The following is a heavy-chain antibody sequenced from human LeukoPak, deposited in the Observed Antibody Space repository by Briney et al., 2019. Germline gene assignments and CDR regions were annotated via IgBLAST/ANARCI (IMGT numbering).Heavy chain of an antibody. J-gene: IGHJ4*02. CDR3: AREDYGQSIDY. Sequence: SETLSLTCTVSGGSISSSSYYWGWIRQPPGKGLEWIGRIDYSGSTYDNPALKSRVTISVDTSKNQFSLKLSSVTAADTAVYYCAREDYGQSIDYWGQGTLVTVSS. V-gene: IGHV4-39*07. CDR2: IDYSGST. CDR1: GGSISSSSYY. D-gene: IGHD4/OR15-4a*01.